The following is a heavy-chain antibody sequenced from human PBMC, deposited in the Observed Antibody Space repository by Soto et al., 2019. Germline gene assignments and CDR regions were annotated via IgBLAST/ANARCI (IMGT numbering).Heavy chain of an antibody. V-gene: IGHV3-74*01. D-gene: IGHD6-19*01. Sequence: PGGSLRLSCEASGFTFSSYWTHWVRQAPGKGLVWVSRTNGDGSTTSYADSVKGRFTISRDNAKNTLYLQMNSLRAEDTALYYCTRGYSSGPDYWGQGTLVTVSS. J-gene: IGHJ4*02. CDR2: TNGDGSTT. CDR1: GFTFSSYW. CDR3: TRGYSSGPDY.